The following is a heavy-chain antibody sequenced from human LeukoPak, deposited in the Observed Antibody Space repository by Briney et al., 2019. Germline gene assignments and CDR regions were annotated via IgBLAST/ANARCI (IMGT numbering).Heavy chain of an antibody. J-gene: IGHJ4*02. CDR2: IVGSSST. CDR3: AKVASLCTRTSCVRGGFDY. D-gene: IGHD2-2*01. V-gene: IGHV3-23*01. Sequence: GGSLRLSCAASGFSFSNFAMTWVRHPPGKGMEWVSSIVGSSSTYDEDSVRGRFTTSRENCKTTLYLKMNSLRAEDTAKYYCAKVASLCTRTSCVRGGFDYWGQGTLVTVSS. CDR1: GFSFSNFA.